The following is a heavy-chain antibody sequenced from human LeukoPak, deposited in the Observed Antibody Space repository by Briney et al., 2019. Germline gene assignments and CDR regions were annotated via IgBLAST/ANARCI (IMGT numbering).Heavy chain of an antibody. CDR3: AREGDYGGNSPFDY. D-gene: IGHD4-23*01. J-gene: IGHJ4*02. V-gene: IGHV1-69*04. CDR2: IIPILGIA. CDR1: GGTFSSYA. Sequence: SVKVSCKASGGTFSSYAISWVRQAPGQGLEWMGRIIPILGIANYAQKFQGRVTITADKSTSTAYMELSSLRSEDTAVYYCAREGDYGGNSPFDYWGQGTLVTVSS.